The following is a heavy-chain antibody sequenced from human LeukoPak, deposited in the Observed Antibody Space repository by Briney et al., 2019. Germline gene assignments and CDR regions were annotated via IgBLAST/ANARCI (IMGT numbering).Heavy chain of an antibody. CDR2: IYYSGST. V-gene: IGHV4-34*01. CDR1: GGSFSGYY. Sequence: SETLSLTCAVYGGSFSGYYWSWIRQPPGKGLEWIGSIYYSGSTYYNPSLKSRVTISVDTSKNQFSLKLSSVTAADTAVYYCARDLVAARPQTHWYFDLWGRGTLVTVSS. D-gene: IGHD6-6*01. CDR3: ARDLVAARPQTHWYFDL. J-gene: IGHJ2*01.